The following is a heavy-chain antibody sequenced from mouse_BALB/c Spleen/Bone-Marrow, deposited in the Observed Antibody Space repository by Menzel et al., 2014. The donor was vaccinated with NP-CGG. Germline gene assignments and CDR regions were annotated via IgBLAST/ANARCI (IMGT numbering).Heavy chain of an antibody. J-gene: IGHJ4*01. CDR1: GFTFSSYG. CDR3: ARDGYYVFYAMDY. V-gene: IGHV5-6-3*01. Sequence: VNVVESGGGLVQPGGSLKLSCAASGFTFSSYGMSWVRQTPDKRLELVATINSNGSSTYYPDSVKGRFTISRDNAKNTLYLQMSSLKSEDTAMYYCARDGYYVFYAMDYWGQGTSVTVSS. D-gene: IGHD2-3*01. CDR2: INSNGSST.